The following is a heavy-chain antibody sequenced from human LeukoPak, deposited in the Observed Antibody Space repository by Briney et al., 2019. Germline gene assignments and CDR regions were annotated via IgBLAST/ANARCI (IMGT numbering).Heavy chain of an antibody. CDR1: GFTFSSYS. D-gene: IGHD3-16*01. V-gene: IGHV3-48*01. CDR3: ARDLYPGY. CDR2: ISSSSTI. Sequence: PGGSLRLSCAASGFTFSSYSMNWVRQAPGKGLEWVSYISSSSTIYYADSVKGRFTISRDNAKNSLYLQMNSLRAEDTAVYYWARDLYPGYWGQGTLVTVSS. J-gene: IGHJ4*02.